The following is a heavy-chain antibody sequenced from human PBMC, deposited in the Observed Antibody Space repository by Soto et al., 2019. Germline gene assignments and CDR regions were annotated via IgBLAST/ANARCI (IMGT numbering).Heavy chain of an antibody. CDR3: ARDPDGYNTNFDY. Sequence: QVQLVESGGGVVQPGRSLRLSCAASGFTFSSYGMHWVRRAPGKGLEWVAVIWYDGSNKYYADSVKGRFTISRDNSKNTLYLQMNSLRAEDTAVYYCARDPDGYNTNFDYWGQGTLVTVSS. J-gene: IGHJ4*02. V-gene: IGHV3-33*01. CDR1: GFTFSSYG. D-gene: IGHD5-12*01. CDR2: IWYDGSNK.